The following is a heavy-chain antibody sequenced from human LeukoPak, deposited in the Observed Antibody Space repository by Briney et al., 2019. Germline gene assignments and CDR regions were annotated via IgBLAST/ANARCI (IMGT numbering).Heavy chain of an antibody. Sequence: PSETLSLTCSVSGDSISSYYWSWIRQPPGKGLEWIGYIYHSGSTNYNPSLKSRVTISADTSKDQFSLKLASVTAADTAVYYCATGYISTWYYFDYWGQGTLVTVSS. CDR2: IYHSGST. D-gene: IGHD6-13*01. CDR1: GDSISSYY. CDR3: ATGYISTWYYFDY. V-gene: IGHV4-59*01. J-gene: IGHJ4*02.